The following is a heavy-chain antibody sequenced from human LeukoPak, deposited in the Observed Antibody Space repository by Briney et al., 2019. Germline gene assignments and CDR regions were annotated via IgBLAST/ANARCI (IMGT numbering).Heavy chain of an antibody. D-gene: IGHD2-2*01. V-gene: IGHV4-59*01. CDR3: ARGFGGTSFYYYYYMDV. J-gene: IGHJ6*03. CDR2: IYYSGST. Sequence: SETLSLTCTASGGSISSYYWSWIRQPPGKGLEWIGYIYYSGSTNYNPSLKSRVTISVDTSKNQFSLKLSSVTAADTAVYYCARGFGGTSFYYYYYMDVWGKGTTVTVSS. CDR1: GGSISSYY.